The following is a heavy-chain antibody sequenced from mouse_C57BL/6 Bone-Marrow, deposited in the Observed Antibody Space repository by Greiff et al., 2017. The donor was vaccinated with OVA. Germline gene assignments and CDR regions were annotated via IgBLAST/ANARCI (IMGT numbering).Heavy chain of an antibody. J-gene: IGHJ4*01. CDR1: GFTFSSYG. CDR3: ARQGYADAMDD. Sequence: EVMLVESGGDLVKPGGSLKLSCAASGFTFSSYGMSWVRQTPDKRLEWVATISSGGSYTYYPDSVKGRFTISRDNAKNTLYLQMSSLKSEDTAMYNCARQGYADAMDDWGQGTSVTVSS. CDR2: ISSGGSYT. D-gene: IGHD2-14*01. V-gene: IGHV5-6*01.